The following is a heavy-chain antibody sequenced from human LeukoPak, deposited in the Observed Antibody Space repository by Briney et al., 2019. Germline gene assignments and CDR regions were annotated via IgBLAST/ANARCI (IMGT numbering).Heavy chain of an antibody. Sequence: SETLSLTCSVSGGSISSSNYYWGWIRQPPGKGLEWIGTIYYSGGTFYNPSLKSRVTISVDRSKNQFSLKLSSVTAADTAVYYCARRNWFDAFDIWGQGTMVTVSS. CDR3: ARRNWFDAFDI. CDR1: GGSISSSNYY. D-gene: IGHD3-9*01. CDR2: IYYSGGT. J-gene: IGHJ3*02. V-gene: IGHV4-39*07.